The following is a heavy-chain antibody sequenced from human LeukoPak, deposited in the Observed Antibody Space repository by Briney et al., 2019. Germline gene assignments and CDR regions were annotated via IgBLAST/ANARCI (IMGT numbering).Heavy chain of an antibody. CDR1: GLIFSNYW. CDR2: IKLDGSEK. V-gene: IGHV3-7*03. J-gene: IGHJ4*02. D-gene: IGHD6-19*01. CDR3: AKDRAVAGTLWFDY. Sequence: GGSLRLSCVASGLIFSNYWMTWVRQAPGKGLEWVANIKLDGSEKYYVDSVKGRFTISRDNAKNSLYLQMNSLRAEDTALYYCAKDRAVAGTLWFDYWGQGTLVTVSS.